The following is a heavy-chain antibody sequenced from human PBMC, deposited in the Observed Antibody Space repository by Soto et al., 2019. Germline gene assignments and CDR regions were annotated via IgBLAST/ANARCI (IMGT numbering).Heavy chain of an antibody. Sequence: PSETLSLTCTISGGSVSVYYWGWIRQPPGQALEWIGYIYDSGSPYYNPSFRSRVIISADTSKNEISLKLTSATAAGTAVYYCARGVGSSPPRYWGRGTLVTVSS. CDR1: GGSVSVYY. CDR2: IYDSGSP. V-gene: IGHV4-59*02. D-gene: IGHD1-26*01. CDR3: ARGVGSSPPRY. J-gene: IGHJ4*02.